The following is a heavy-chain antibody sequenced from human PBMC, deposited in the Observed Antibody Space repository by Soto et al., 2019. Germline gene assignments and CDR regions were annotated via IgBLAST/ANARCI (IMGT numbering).Heavy chain of an antibody. Sequence: WGCVRISGAAAEVAYSSGRLNWISQAPGKGLEWVAVISYDGSNKYYADSVKGRFTIPRDNSKNTLYLQMNSLRAEDTAVYHCANEYYDSSGYYYVDYWGQGTLVTVSS. J-gene: IGHJ4*02. V-gene: IGHV3-30*18. D-gene: IGHD3-22*01. CDR2: ISYDGSNK. CDR1: EVAYSSGR. CDR3: ANEYYDSSGYYYVDY.